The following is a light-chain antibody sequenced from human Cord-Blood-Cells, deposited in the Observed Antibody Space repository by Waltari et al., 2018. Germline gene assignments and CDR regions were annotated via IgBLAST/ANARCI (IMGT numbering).Light chain of an antibody. Sequence: QSALTQPPSASGSPGQLVTIPCTGTSSDVRRYNYVAWYQHHPGKAPKRMVYEVIKRPAGVPDRFAGSKAGNTASLTVFGLQAEDEADYYCSSYAGSNNLVFGGGTKLTVL. CDR2: EVI. J-gene: IGLJ3*02. CDR3: SSYAGSNNLV. V-gene: IGLV2-8*01. CDR1: SSDVRRYNY.